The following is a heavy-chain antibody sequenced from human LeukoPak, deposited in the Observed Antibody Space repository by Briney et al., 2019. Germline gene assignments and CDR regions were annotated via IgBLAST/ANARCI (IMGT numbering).Heavy chain of an antibody. J-gene: IGHJ4*02. CDR2: ISPDGSNK. V-gene: IGHV3-30-3*01. CDR3: ARAVGWLPSYFDY. Sequence: PGTSLSLSCAASGFTFRNYPMHWVRQAPGKGLEWVAVISPDGSNKYYAGSVKGRCTISRDNSKNSLYLQINSLGPEDTAVYHCARAVGWLPSYFDYWGQGILVTVSS. D-gene: IGHD4-23*01. CDR1: GFTFRNYP.